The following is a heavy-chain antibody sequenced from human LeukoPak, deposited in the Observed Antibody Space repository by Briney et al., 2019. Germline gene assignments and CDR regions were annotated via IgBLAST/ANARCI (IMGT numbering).Heavy chain of an antibody. Sequence: GGSLRLSCAASGFTFRSYWMTWVRQAPGKGLEWVANIKQDGREKYYVDSVKGRFTISRDNAKNSLYLQMNSLRAEDTAVYDCARADGPYCSGGSCLDYWGQGTLVTVSS. D-gene: IGHD2-15*01. V-gene: IGHV3-7*01. CDR1: GFTFRSYW. J-gene: IGHJ4*02. CDR2: IKQDGREK. CDR3: ARADGPYCSGGSCLDY.